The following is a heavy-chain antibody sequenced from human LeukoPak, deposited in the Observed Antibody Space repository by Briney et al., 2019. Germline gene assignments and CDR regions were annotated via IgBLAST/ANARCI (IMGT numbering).Heavy chain of an antibody. CDR2: IYTSGST. D-gene: IGHD6-19*01. Sequence: SETLSLTCTVSGGSISSGSYYWTWIRQPAGKGLEWIGRIYTSGSTSYNPSLKSRVTISADTSKNQFSLQLTSVTAADAAVYYCARSGYTSGWYGDWFDPWGQGTLVTVSS. V-gene: IGHV4-61*02. CDR3: ARSGYTSGWYGDWFDP. CDR1: GGSISSGSYY. J-gene: IGHJ5*02.